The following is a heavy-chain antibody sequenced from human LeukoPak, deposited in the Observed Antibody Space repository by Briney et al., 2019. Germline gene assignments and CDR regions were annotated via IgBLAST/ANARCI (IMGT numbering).Heavy chain of an antibody. CDR1: GHTFTSYG. Sequence: SVKVSCKASGHTFTSYGISWVRQAPGQGLEWMGWISAYNGNTNYAQKLQGRVTMTTDTSTSTAYMELRSLRSEDTAVYYCAREFRVAAAGPARDDYRGQGTLVTVSS. D-gene: IGHD6-13*01. J-gene: IGHJ4*02. V-gene: IGHV1-18*01. CDR2: ISAYNGNT. CDR3: AREFRVAAAGPARDDY.